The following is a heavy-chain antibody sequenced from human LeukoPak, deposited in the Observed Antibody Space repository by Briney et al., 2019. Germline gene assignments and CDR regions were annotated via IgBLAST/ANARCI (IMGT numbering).Heavy chain of an antibody. J-gene: IGHJ4*02. CDR2: INPSGGST. CDR1: GYTFTSYY. D-gene: IGHD3-10*01. CDR3: ARDPSTVRGLHYFDY. V-gene: IGHV1-46*01. Sequence: ASVKVSCKAPGYTFTSYYMHWVRQAPGQGLEWMGIINPSGGSTSYAQKFQGRVTMTRDTSTSTVYMELSSLRSEDTAVYYCARDPSTVRGLHYFDYWGQGTLVTVSS.